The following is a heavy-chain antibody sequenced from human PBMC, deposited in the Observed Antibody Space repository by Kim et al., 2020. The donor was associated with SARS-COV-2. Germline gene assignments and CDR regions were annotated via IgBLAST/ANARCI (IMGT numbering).Heavy chain of an antibody. D-gene: IGHD3-22*01. Sequence: SETLSLTCTVSGDTVSGCYSSIYYWGWVRKPPGEGLEWIGYVSDRGNTNYNPSLKSRVTTSVDTSKNHLSLNLKSVTAADTATYYCARLWHYDCRGYYGFDYWGQGSLVTVSS. CDR3: ARLWHYDCRGYYGFDY. V-gene: IGHV4-61*03. J-gene: IGHJ4*02. CDR2: VSDRGNT. CDR1: GDTVSGCYSSIYY.